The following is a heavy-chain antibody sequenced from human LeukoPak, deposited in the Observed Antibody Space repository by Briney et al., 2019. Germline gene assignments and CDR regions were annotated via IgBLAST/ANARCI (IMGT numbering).Heavy chain of an antibody. D-gene: IGHD3-10*01. Sequence: PGGSLRLSCAASGFTFSSYWMHWVRQAPGKGLVWVSRINSDGSSTSYADSVKGRFTISRDNAKNTLYLQMNSLRAEDTAVYYCAPYGSGSYRPPPTKRDAFDIWGQGTMVTVSS. CDR2: INSDGSST. CDR3: APYGSGSYRPPPTKRDAFDI. J-gene: IGHJ3*02. CDR1: GFTFSSYW. V-gene: IGHV3-74*01.